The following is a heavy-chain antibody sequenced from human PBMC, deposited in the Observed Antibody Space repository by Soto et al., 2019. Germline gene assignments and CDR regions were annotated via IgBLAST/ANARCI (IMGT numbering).Heavy chain of an antibody. Sequence: SVKVSCKASGGTLSSYAISWVRQAHGKGLEWMGGIIPIFGTANYAQKFQGRVTITADESTSTAYMELSSLRSEDTAVYYCARDYCGGDCYSIGDYYYGMDVWGQGTTVTVSS. CDR1: GGTLSSYA. V-gene: IGHV1-69*13. D-gene: IGHD2-21*02. CDR3: ARDYCGGDCYSIGDYYYGMDV. CDR2: IIPIFGTA. J-gene: IGHJ6*02.